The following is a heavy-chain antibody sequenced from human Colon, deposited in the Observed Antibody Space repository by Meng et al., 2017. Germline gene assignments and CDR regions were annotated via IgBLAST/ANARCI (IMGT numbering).Heavy chain of an antibody. Sequence: SETLSLTCAVYGGSFSGYYWSWIRQPPGKGLEWIGEINHSGSTNYNPSLKSRVTISVDTSKNQFSLKLSSVTAADTAVYYCARSAYYGSGSYRVPSVWGQGTLVTVSS. V-gene: IGHV4-34*01. D-gene: IGHD3-10*01. CDR3: ARSAYYGSGSYRVPSV. CDR1: GGSFSGYY. CDR2: INHSGST. J-gene: IGHJ4*02.